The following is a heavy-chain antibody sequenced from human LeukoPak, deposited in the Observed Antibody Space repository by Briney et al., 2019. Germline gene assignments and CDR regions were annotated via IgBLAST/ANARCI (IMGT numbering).Heavy chain of an antibody. V-gene: IGHV4-59*01. CDR3: ARASPGIAVAGTVGWFDP. J-gene: IGHJ5*02. D-gene: IGHD6-19*01. Sequence: PSETLSLTCTVSGGSISSYYWSWIRQPPGKGLEWIGYIYYSGSTNYNPSLKSRVTISVDTSKNQFSLKLGSVTAADTAVYYCARASPGIAVAGTVGWFDPWGQGTLVTVSS. CDR2: IYYSGST. CDR1: GGSISSYY.